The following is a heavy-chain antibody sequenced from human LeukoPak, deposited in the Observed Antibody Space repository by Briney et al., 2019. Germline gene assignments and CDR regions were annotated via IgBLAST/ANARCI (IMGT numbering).Heavy chain of an antibody. Sequence: ASVKVSCKVSGYTLTELSMHWVRQAPGKGLEWIGGFDPEDGETIYAQKFQGRVTMTEDTSTDTAYMELSSLRSEDTAVYYCATYPPAAQMYYFDYWGQRTPVTVSS. CDR3: ATYPPAAQMYYFDY. CDR1: GYTLTELS. V-gene: IGHV1-24*01. D-gene: IGHD2-2*01. CDR2: FDPEDGET. J-gene: IGHJ4*02.